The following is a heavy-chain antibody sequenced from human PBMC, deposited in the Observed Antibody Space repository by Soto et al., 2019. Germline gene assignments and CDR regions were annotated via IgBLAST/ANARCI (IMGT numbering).Heavy chain of an antibody. J-gene: IGHJ6*02. Sequence: QVQLVQSGAEVQKPGSSGKVSCKASGDTFSSYAISWVRQAPGQGLEWLGGIIPIFGTANYAQKFQGRVTITADKFTSTAYMELSRLRSEDTAVYYGARGDRRGYRDVYYYCGMDVWGQGTTVSVSS. V-gene: IGHV1-69*06. CDR1: GDTFSSYA. CDR3: ARGDRRGYRDVYYYCGMDV. D-gene: IGHD5-18*01. CDR2: IIPIFGTA.